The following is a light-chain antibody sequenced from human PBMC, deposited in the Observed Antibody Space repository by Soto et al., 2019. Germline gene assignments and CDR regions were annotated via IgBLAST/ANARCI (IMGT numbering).Light chain of an antibody. CDR2: AAS. Sequence: DIQMTQSPSSLSASVGDRVIITCRASQSISSFLNWYQQKPGNAPKLLIYAASSLQGGVPSRFSGSGSGTDFTLTISSLQPEDFATYYCHQSYSPPVTFGQGTKVEIK. CDR3: HQSYSPPVT. J-gene: IGKJ1*01. V-gene: IGKV1-39*01. CDR1: QSISSF.